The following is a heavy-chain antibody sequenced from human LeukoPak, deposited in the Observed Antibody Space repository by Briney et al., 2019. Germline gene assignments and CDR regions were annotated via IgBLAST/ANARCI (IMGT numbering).Heavy chain of an antibody. J-gene: IGHJ5*02. V-gene: IGHV4-38-2*01. CDR2: IYHSGST. Sequence: SETLSLTCAVSGYSISSGYYWGWIRQPPGKGLEWIGSIYHSGSTYYNPSLKSRVTISVDTSKNQFSLKLSSVTAADTAVYYCVRGDYDILTGYLRCPWFNPWGQGTLVTVSS. D-gene: IGHD3-9*01. CDR1: GYSISSGYY. CDR3: VRGDYDILTGYLRCPWFNP.